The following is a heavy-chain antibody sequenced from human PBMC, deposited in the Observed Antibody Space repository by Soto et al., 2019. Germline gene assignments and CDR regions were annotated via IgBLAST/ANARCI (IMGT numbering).Heavy chain of an antibody. D-gene: IGHD6-19*01. CDR1: GFTFTTYW. CDR3: ARTKQASGYSSSFPLAY. J-gene: IGHJ4*02. CDR2: TYAGDSDT. Sequence: PGETLKISCKGFGFTFTTYWIAWVRQMPGKGLEWMGITYAGDSDTRYSPSFQGQVTISADKSINTAYLQWSSVKASDTAIYYCARTKQASGYSSSFPLAYWGQGTQVTVSS. V-gene: IGHV5-51*01.